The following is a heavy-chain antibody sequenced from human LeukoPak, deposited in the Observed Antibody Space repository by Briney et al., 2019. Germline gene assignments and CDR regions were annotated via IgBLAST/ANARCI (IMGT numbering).Heavy chain of an antibody. CDR3: ARGRYYFDY. D-gene: IGHD1-26*01. CDR1: GGSISSSSYY. CDR2: IYYSGST. J-gene: IGHJ4*02. Sequence: PSETLSLTCTVSGGSISSSSYYWGWIRQPPGKGLEWIGSIYYSGSTYYNPSLKSRVTISVDTSKNQFSLKLSSVTAADTAVYYCARGRYYFDYWGQGTLVTVSS. V-gene: IGHV4-39*01.